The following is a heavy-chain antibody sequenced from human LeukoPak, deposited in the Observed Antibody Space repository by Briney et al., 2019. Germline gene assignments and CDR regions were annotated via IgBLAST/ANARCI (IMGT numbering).Heavy chain of an antibody. CDR2: IHYGAGN. CDR1: GGSFSDYF. J-gene: IGHJ5*02. V-gene: IGHV4-34*01. Sequence: SETLSLTCAIYGGSFSDYFWSWIRQSPGKGLDWMGEIHYGAGNKHTPYLKSRGTISADSPKNQFYLKLTSVTAADTAVYYCSKNNWFDPWGQGTLVTVSS. CDR3: SKNNWFDP.